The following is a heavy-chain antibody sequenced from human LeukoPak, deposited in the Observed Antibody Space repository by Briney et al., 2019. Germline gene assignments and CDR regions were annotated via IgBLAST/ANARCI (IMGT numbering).Heavy chain of an antibody. CDR3: ARLSAAASDP. CDR2: IDTSDSS. J-gene: IGHJ5*02. V-gene: IGHV4-4*09. CDR1: GGSINSHY. Sequence: SETLSLTCTVSGGSINSHYWSWIRQPPGKGLEWIGYIDTSDSSHYNPSLKSRVTISADMSKNQFSLNLYSVTAADTAVYYCARLSAAASDPWGQGTLATVSS. D-gene: IGHD6-13*01.